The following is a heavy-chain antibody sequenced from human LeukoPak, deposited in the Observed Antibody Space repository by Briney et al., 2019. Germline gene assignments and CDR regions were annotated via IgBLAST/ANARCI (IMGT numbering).Heavy chain of an antibody. Sequence: ASVKVSCKASGYTFTSYGISWARQAPGQGLEWMGWISAYNGNTNYAQKLQGRVTMTTDTSTSTAYMELSSLRSEDTAVYYCARGPYYYDSSGYYAIDYWGQGTLVTVSS. CDR1: GYTFTSYG. V-gene: IGHV1-18*01. J-gene: IGHJ4*02. D-gene: IGHD3-22*01. CDR2: ISAYNGNT. CDR3: ARGPYYYDSSGYYAIDY.